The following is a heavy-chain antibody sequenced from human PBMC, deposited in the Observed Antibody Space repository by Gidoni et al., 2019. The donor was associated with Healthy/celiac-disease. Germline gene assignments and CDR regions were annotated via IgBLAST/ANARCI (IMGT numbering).Heavy chain of an antibody. V-gene: IGHV4-34*01. CDR2: INHSGST. CDR3: ASKGAMVSFDY. CDR1: GGSFSGYY. J-gene: IGHJ4*02. Sequence: QVQLQQWGAGLLKPSETLSLTCAVYGGSFSGYYWSWIRQPPGKGLEWIGEINHSGSTNYNPSLKSRVTISVDTSKNQFSLKLSSVTAADTAVYYCASKGAMVSFDYWGQGTLVTVSS. D-gene: IGHD5-18*01.